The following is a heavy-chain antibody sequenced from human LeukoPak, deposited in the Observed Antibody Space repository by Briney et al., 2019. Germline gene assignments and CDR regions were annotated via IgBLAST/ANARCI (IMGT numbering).Heavy chain of an antibody. V-gene: IGHV3-21*01. CDR2: ITSSSSYI. J-gene: IGHJ4*02. CDR1: GFTFSSYS. D-gene: IGHD2-2*01. CDR3: ARDRKPIPAAMDY. Sequence: PGGSLRLSCAASGFTFSSYSMNWFRQAPGKGLEWVSSITSSSSYIYYADSLKGRFTISRDNAKNSLYLQMNSLRADATAVYYCARDRKPIPAAMDYWGQGTLVTVSS.